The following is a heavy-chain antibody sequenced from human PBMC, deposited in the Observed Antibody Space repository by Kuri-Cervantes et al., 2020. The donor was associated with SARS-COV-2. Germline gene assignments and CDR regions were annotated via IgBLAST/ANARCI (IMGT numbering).Heavy chain of an antibody. Sequence: RGSLRLSCAASGFTFSSYGMHWVRQAPGKGLEWVAFIRYDGSNKYYADSVKGRFTISRDNSKNTLYLQMNSLRAEDTAVYYCAKDAGIAAAGTRYYYSYMDVWGKGTTVTVSS. CDR2: IRYDGSNK. D-gene: IGHD6-13*01. V-gene: IGHV3-30*02. J-gene: IGHJ6*03. CDR3: AKDAGIAAAGTRYYYSYMDV. CDR1: GFTFSSYG.